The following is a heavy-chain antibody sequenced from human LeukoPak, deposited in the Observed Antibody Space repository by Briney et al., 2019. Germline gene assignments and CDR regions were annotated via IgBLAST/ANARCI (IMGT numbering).Heavy chain of an antibody. Sequence: GESLTLSCEASSSKAMSWVRRAPGKGLEWVSTISGSADRSYYADSVKGRVTISRDNSKNILFLQMDSLRVEDTALYYCARENVVVVARVGQSHRPNFFDHWGQGIQVTVSS. V-gene: IGHV3-23*01. CDR2: ISGSADRS. D-gene: IGHD2-15*01. CDR1: SSKA. CDR3: ARENVVVVARVGQSHRPNFFDH. J-gene: IGHJ4*02.